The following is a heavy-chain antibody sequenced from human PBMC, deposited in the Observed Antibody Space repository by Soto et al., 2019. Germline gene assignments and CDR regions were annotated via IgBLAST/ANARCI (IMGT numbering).Heavy chain of an antibody. V-gene: IGHV3-48*02. CDR2: ISSGGNTI. D-gene: IGHD1-7*01. Sequence: VQLVESGGGVVQPGGSLRLSCAASGFRLSSYSMKWVRQAPGKGLEWISYISSGGNTIYYADSVKGRFTISRDKARKSLYLQMSSLRDDDTAVYYCSRDTRFITGSTRWDTLFDPWGQGTLVTVSS. CDR3: SRDTRFITGSTRWDTLFDP. J-gene: IGHJ5*02. CDR1: GFRLSSYS.